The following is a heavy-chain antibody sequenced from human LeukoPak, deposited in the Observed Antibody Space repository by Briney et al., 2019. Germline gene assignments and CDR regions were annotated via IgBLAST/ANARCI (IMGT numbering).Heavy chain of an antibody. D-gene: IGHD3-10*01. CDR1: GFTFSSYG. J-gene: IGHJ4*02. CDR3: ARDSGDGDYEPLDY. CDR2: IWYDGSNK. Sequence: EAGGSLRLSCAASGFTFSSYGMHWVRQAPGKGLEWVAVIWYDGSNKYYADSVKGRFTISRDNSKNTLYLQMNSLRAEDTAVYYCARDSGDGDYEPLDYWGQGTQVTVSS. V-gene: IGHV3-33*01.